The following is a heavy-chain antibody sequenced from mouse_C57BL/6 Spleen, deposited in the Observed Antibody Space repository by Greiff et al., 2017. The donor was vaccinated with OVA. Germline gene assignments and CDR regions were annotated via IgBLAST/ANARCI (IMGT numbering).Heavy chain of an antibody. J-gene: IGHJ4*01. CDR1: GYAFSSYW. CDR2: IYPGDGDT. Sequence: QVQLKQSGAELVKPGASVKISCKASGYAFSSYWMNWVKQRPGKGLEWIGQIYPGDGDTNYNGKFKGKATLTADKSSSTAYMQLSSLTSEDSAVYFCARGEVYYGNYYAMDYWGQGTSVTVSS. CDR3: ARGEVYYGNYYAMDY. V-gene: IGHV1-80*01. D-gene: IGHD2-1*01.